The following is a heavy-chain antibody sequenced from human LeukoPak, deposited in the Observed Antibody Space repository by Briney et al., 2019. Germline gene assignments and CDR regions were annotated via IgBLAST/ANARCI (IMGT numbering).Heavy chain of an antibody. Sequence: PGGSLRLSCAASGFTFSSYWMHWVRQARGKELLWVSRINTDGSSTAYADSVGGRFSISRDNARKTLFLQLNSLRAEDTAVYYCARRGGSNRLFDYWGQGTLVTVSS. D-gene: IGHD2-15*01. CDR3: ARRGGSNRLFDY. J-gene: IGHJ4*02. V-gene: IGHV3-74*01. CDR1: GFTFSSYW. CDR2: INTDGSST.